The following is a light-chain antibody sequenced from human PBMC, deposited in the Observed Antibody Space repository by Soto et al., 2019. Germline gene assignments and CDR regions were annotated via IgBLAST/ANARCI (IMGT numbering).Light chain of an antibody. CDR1: SSDVGDYNY. J-gene: IGLJ3*02. CDR3: CAYAGSYTWV. Sequence: QSALTQPRSVSGSPGQSVTISCTGTSSDVGDYNYVSWYQQHPGKAPKLLIYAVNMRPSGVPDRFSGSKSGNTASLTIAGLQSEDEAGYSCCAYAGSYTWVFGGGTTVTVL. CDR2: AVN. V-gene: IGLV2-11*01.